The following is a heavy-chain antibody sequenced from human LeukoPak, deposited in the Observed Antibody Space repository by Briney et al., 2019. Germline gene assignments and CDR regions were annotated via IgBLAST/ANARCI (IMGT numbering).Heavy chain of an antibody. CDR3: ARGSGTIFGVTDY. V-gene: IGHV3-48*04. D-gene: IGHD3-3*01. J-gene: IGHJ4*02. CDR1: GFTFSNYS. CDR2: ISSRSRTI. Sequence: GGSLRLSCAASGFTFSNYSMNWVRQAPGKGLEWVSYISSRSRTIYYADSLKGRFTISRDNAKNTLYLQMNSLRAEDTAVYYCARGSGTIFGVTDYWGQGTLVTVSS.